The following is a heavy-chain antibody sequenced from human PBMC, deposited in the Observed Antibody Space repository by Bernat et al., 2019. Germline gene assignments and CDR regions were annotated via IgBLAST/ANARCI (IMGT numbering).Heavy chain of an antibody. CDR1: GYTFTSYF. Sequence: QVQLVQSGAEVKKPGASLKISCKASGYTFTSYFIHWVRQAPGHGLEWMGWVNPNSDATNYAQKFQGRVTMTRDASINTVYMELSSLTSDDTAVYYCAKEDRNFIDYWGQGTLVTVSS. V-gene: IGHV1-2*02. CDR3: AKEDRNFIDY. J-gene: IGHJ4*02. D-gene: IGHD4-11*01. CDR2: VNPNSDAT.